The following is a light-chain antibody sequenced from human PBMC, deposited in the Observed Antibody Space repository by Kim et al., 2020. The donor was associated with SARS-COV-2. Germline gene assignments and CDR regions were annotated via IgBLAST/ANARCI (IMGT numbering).Light chain of an antibody. CDR2: GTN. CDR3: NSRDDV. Sequence: EVSVALGQKVRTKGKGDNLRSYYPTWYKQKQGQAPVVVIYGTNNRPSGIPDRFSGSSSGNTAFLTITGAQAEDEADYYCNSRDDVFGTGTKVTVL. CDR1: NLRSYY. V-gene: IGLV3-19*01. J-gene: IGLJ1*01.